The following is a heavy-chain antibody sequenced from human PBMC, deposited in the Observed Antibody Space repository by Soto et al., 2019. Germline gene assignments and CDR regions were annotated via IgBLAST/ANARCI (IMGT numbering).Heavy chain of an antibody. CDR1: GFTFTSYW. D-gene: IGHD2-2*01. Sequence: PGESLKISCKGSGFTFTSYWIAWVRQMPGKGLGWMGIIYPGDSDSSYSPSFQGQVTISADKSINTAYLHWSSLKASDTAIYYCAKHEGYCSTTTCSNCDYWGQGTLVTVSS. CDR2: IYPGDSDS. J-gene: IGHJ4*02. CDR3: AKHEGYCSTTTCSNCDY. V-gene: IGHV5-51*01.